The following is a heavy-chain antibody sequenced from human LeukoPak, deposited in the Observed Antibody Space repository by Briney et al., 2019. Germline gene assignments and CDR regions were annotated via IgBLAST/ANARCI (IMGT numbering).Heavy chain of an antibody. CDR1: GYTFTGYD. V-gene: IGHV1-2*02. CDR3: ARTSSGWDFDY. CDR2: INPNSGGT. D-gene: IGHD6-19*01. Sequence: ASVKVSCKASGYTFTGYDMHWVRQAPGQRLEWVGWINPNSGGTHYAQKFQGRVTMTRDTSISTAYMELRSLRSDDTAVYYCARTSSGWDFDYWGQGALVTVSS. J-gene: IGHJ4*02.